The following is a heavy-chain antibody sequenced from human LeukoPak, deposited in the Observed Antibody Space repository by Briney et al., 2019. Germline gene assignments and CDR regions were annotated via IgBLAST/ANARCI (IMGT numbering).Heavy chain of an antibody. J-gene: IGHJ4*02. D-gene: IGHD3-22*01. V-gene: IGHV3-48*01. CDR1: GFIFSAYS. CDR3: ARDSSDYAGPPDY. Sequence: PGGSLRLSCAASGFIFSAYSMNWVRQAPGKGLEWISYISRGSHFIYYADSVKGRFTISRDSAKNSLYLQMNSLRAEDTAVYYCARDSSDYAGPPDYWGQGSLVTVSS. CDR2: ISRGSHFI.